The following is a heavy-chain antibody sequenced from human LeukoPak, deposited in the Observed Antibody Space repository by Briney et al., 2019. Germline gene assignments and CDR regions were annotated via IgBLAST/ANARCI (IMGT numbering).Heavy chain of an antibody. CDR3: ARDRGSRWFGPIDY. CDR2: IWNDGGNT. D-gene: IGHD6-13*01. J-gene: IGHJ4*02. V-gene: IGHV3-33*01. CDR1: GFTFSSHG. Sequence: PGGSLRLSCAASGFTFSSHGMHWVRRAPGKGLEWVAVIWNDGGNTYHADSVKGRFTISRDNSKNTLHLQMNSLRAEDTAVYYCARDRGSRWFGPIDYWGLGTLVTVSS.